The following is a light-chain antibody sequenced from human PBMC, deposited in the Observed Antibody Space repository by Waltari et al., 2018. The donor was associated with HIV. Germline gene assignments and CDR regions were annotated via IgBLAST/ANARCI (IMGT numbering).Light chain of an antibody. V-gene: IGLV1-44*01. J-gene: IGLJ1*01. CDR3: AAWDDSLNGFV. CDR2: PNN. Sequence: QSVLTQPPSASGTPGQRVTIPCSGSSSNIGINSVHWYQQLPGAAPTLLNYPNNQRPSGVPDRFSGSKSGTSASLAISGLQSEDEADYYCAAWDDSLNGFVFGAGTKVTVL. CDR1: SSNIGINS.